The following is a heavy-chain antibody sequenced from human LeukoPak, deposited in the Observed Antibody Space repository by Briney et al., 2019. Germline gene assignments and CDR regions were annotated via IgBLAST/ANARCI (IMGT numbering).Heavy chain of an antibody. CDR2: IYHSGST. J-gene: IGHJ3*02. V-gene: IGHV4-30-2*01. CDR1: GGSISSGGDS. CDR3: ARDYGAYDAFDI. Sequence: SETLSLTCAVSGGSISSGGDSWSWIRQPPGKGLEWIGYIYHSGSTYYNPSLKSRVTISVDRSKNQFSLKLSSVTAADTAVYYCARDYGAYDAFDIWGQGTMVTVSS. D-gene: IGHD4-17*01.